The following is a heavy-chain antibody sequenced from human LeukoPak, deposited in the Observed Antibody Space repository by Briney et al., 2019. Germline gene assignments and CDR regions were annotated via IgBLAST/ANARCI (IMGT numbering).Heavy chain of an antibody. V-gene: IGHV3-21*05. CDR1: GFTFSSYW. Sequence: PGGSLRLSCVASGFTFSSYWMNWVRQAPGKGLEWVSYISSSSSYTNYADSVKGRFTISRDNAKNSLYLQMNSLRAEDTAVYYCARDRSLGGSGSYYNFDYWGQGTLVTVSS. CDR3: ARDRSLGGSGSYYNFDY. J-gene: IGHJ4*02. CDR2: ISSSSSYT. D-gene: IGHD3-10*01.